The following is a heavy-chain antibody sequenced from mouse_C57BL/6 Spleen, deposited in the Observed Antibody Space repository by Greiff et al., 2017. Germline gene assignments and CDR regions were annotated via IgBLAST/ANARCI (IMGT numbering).Heavy chain of an antibody. CDR1: GYTFTDYY. V-gene: IGHV1-26*01. CDR2: INPNNGGT. CDR3: ARGVRDWYFDV. J-gene: IGHJ1*03. D-gene: IGHD2-2*01. Sequence: VQLQQSGPELVKPGASVKISCKASGYTFTDYYMNWVKQSHGKSLEWIGDINPNNGGTSYNQKFKGKATLTVDKSSSTAYMELRSLTSEDSAVYYCARGVRDWYFDVWGTGTTVTVSS.